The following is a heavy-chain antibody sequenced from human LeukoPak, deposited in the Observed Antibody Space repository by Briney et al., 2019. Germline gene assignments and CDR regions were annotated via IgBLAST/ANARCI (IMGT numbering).Heavy chain of an antibody. D-gene: IGHD3-22*01. CDR2: IYYSGST. CDR3: AREDDSSGYYY. J-gene: IGHJ4*02. Sequence: TSQTLSLTCTVSGGSISSGGYYWSWIRQHPGKGLEWIGYIYYSGSTYYNPSLKSRVTISVDTSKNQFSLKLSSVTAADTAVYYCAREDDSSGYYYWGQGTLVTVSS. CDR1: GGSISSGGYY. V-gene: IGHV4-31*03.